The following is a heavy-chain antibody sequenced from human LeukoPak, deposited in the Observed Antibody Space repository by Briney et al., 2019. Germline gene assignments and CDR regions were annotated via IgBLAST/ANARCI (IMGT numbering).Heavy chain of an antibody. V-gene: IGHV3-15*01. CDR3: TTLGAFDY. CDR1: GFTFSNAW. CDR2: IKSRTFGETT. D-gene: IGHD3-16*01. J-gene: IGHJ4*02. Sequence: GGSLRLSCAASGFTFSNAWISWVRQAPGKGLEWVGRIKSRTFGETTDYAAPVKGRFTISRDDSKNTLYLHMNALKTEDTALYYCTTLGAFDYWGQGTLVTVSS.